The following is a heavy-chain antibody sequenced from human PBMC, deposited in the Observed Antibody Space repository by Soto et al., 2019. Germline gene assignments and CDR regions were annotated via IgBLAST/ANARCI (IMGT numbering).Heavy chain of an antibody. CDR2: IWYDGSNK. CDR3: ARSYDSSGYYYFDY. Sequence: QVQLVESGGGVVQPGRSLRLSCAASGFTFSSYGMHWVRQAPGKGLEWVAVIWYDGSNKYYADSVKGRFTISRDNSKNTLYLQMNSMRAEDTAVYYCARSYDSSGYYYFDYWGQGTLVTVSS. CDR1: GFTFSSYG. V-gene: IGHV3-33*01. J-gene: IGHJ4*02. D-gene: IGHD3-22*01.